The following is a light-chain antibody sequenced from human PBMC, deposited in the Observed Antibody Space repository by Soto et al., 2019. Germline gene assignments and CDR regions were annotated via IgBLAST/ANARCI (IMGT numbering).Light chain of an antibody. Sequence: ERAITPYTAPLSVSPGERATLSCRASQSVSSDLAWYQQKPGQAPRLLIYGASTRATGIPARFSGSGSVTEFTLTISSLQSEDFAVYYCQQYNNWPLPSAGGTKVDIK. CDR1: QSVSSD. CDR2: GAS. V-gene: IGKV3-15*01. J-gene: IGKJ4*01. CDR3: QQYNNWPLP.